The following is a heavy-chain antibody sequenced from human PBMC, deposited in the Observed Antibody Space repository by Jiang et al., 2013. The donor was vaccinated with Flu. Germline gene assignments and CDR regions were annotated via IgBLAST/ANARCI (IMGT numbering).Heavy chain of an antibody. V-gene: IGHV5-51*03. CDR3: ARDGGGYNSNWYRASFAY. D-gene: IGHD6-13*01. J-gene: IGHJ4*01. Sequence: GAEVKKPGESLKISCKGSGYSFSTYWIGWVRQMPGKGLEWMGIIYPGDSDTRYSPSFQGQVTISADKSISTAYLQWSSLKASDTAMYYCARDGGGYNSNWYRASFAYWGQGALVTVSS. CDR2: IYPGDSDT. CDR1: GYSFSTYW.